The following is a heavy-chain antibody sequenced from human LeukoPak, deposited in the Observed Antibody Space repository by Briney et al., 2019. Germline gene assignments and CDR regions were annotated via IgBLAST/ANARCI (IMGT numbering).Heavy chain of an antibody. CDR2: IDPSDSYT. Sequence: GESLKISCKGSGYSFTSYWSSWVRQMPGEGLEWMGRIDPSDSYTKYSPSFQGHVTISADKSISTAYLQWRSLKASDSAMYYCASLGHYSSSPASFDIWGQGTMVTVSS. J-gene: IGHJ3*02. D-gene: IGHD6-13*01. CDR1: GYSFTSYW. V-gene: IGHV5-10-1*01. CDR3: ASLGHYSSSPASFDI.